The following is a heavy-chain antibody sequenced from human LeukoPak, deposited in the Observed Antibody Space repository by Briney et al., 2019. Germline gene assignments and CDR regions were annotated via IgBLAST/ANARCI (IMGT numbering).Heavy chain of an antibody. J-gene: IGHJ4*02. CDR2: ISSTGSYI. Sequence: GGSLRLSCAASGFNLNSYMLNWVRQAPGKGLEWVSSISSTGSYIYYADSVKGRFTISRDNSKNTLYLQMNSLRAEDTAVYYCARPHSGYALSPYYFDYWGQGTLVTVSS. V-gene: IGHV3-21*01. CDR3: ARPHSGYALSPYYFDY. D-gene: IGHD5-12*01. CDR1: GFNLNSYM.